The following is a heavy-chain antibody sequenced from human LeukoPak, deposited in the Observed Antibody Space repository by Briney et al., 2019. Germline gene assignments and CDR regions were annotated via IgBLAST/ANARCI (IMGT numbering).Heavy chain of an antibody. CDR3: ARSLVVVTAINAFDI. J-gene: IGHJ3*02. CDR2: IIAYNGNT. V-gene: IGHV1-18*01. Sequence: ASVKVSCKASGYTFTSYGISWVRPAPGQGLEWMGWIIAYNGNTNYTQKLQGRVTMTTDTSTSTAYMELGSLRSDDTAVYYCARSLVVVTAINAFDIWGQGTMVTVSS. D-gene: IGHD2-21*02. CDR1: GYTFTSYG.